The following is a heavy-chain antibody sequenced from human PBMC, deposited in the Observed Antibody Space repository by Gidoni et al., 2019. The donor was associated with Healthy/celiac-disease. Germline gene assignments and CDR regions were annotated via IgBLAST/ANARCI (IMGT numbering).Heavy chain of an antibody. J-gene: IGHJ5*02. CDR2: INPATGST. Sequence: QVQLVQAGAEAKKPGASVKVSCKASGYTFTSHYMHWVRQAPGPGLEWMGIINPATGSTTYAQKFQGRVTMTRDTSTSTVYMELSSLRSEDTAVYYCARGDTGTYSGYNWFDPWGQGTLVTVSS. CDR1: GYTFTSHY. V-gene: IGHV1-46*01. D-gene: IGHD1-26*01. CDR3: ARGDTGTYSGYNWFDP.